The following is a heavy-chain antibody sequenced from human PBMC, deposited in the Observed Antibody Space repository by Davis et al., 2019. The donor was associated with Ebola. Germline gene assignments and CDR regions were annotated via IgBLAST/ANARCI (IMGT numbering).Heavy chain of an antibody. V-gene: IGHV3-53*05. CDR3: ATTQWLREFDN. CDR1: GFRFSSYV. J-gene: IGHJ4*02. D-gene: IGHD6-19*01. CDR2: IYDHST. Sequence: GSLRLSCVASGFRFSSYVMGWVRQAPGKGLEWVSVIYDHSTAYADSVRGRFIISRDKSNNTLYLEMNSLRVDDTAVYYCATTQWLREFDNWGQGTLVTVSS.